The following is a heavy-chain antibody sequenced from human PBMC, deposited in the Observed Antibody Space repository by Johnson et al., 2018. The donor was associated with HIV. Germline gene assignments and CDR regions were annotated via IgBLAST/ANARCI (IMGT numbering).Heavy chain of an antibody. V-gene: IGHV3-30*07. CDR3: VRGLLWFGELLEAFDI. CDR2: ISFDGSNK. J-gene: IGHJ3*02. CDR1: GFTFDDYS. D-gene: IGHD3-10*01. Sequence: VQLVESGGGLVQPGRSLRLSCAASGFTFDDYSMHWVRQVPGKGLEWVAVISFDGSNKYYADSVKGRFTISRDNSKNTLYLQMTSLRAEDTAVYYCVRGLLWFGELLEAFDIWGQGTMVTVSS.